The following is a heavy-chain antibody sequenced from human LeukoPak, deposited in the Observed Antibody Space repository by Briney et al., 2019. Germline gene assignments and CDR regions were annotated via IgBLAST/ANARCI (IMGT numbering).Heavy chain of an antibody. Sequence: PGRSLRLSCAASGFTFSSYAMSWVRQAPGKGLEWVSAISGSGGSTYYADSVKGRFTISRDNSKNTLYLQMNGLRAEDTAVYYCAKHGVIMTGHSYSPVDYWGQGTLVTVSS. CDR3: AKHGVIMTGHSYSPVDY. D-gene: IGHD3-9*01. CDR1: GFTFSSYA. CDR2: ISGSGGST. V-gene: IGHV3-23*01. J-gene: IGHJ4*02.